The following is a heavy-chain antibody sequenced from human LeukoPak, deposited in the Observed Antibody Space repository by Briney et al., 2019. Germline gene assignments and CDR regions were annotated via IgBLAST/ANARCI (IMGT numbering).Heavy chain of an antibody. V-gene: IGHV5-51*01. CDR2: IYPGDSDT. CDR3: AGEDDSGISL. D-gene: IGHD3-10*01. CDR1: GYSFTSYW. J-gene: IGHJ4*02. Sequence: GESPKISCKGSGYSFTSYWIGWVRQMPGKGLEWMGIIYPGDSDTRYSLSFRGQVTISANKSISTAYLQWSSLKASDTAIYYCAGEDDSGISLWGQGTLVTVSP.